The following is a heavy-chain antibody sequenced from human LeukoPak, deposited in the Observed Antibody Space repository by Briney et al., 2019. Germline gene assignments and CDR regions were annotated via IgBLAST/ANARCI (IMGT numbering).Heavy chain of an antibody. J-gene: IGHJ4*02. V-gene: IGHV3-21*01. CDR2: ISSSMISI. CDR1: GFTFRRYD. Sequence: NSGGSLRLSCASSGFTFRRYDMNWVRQAPGKGLEWVSFISSSMISIHYADSAQGRFTISRDNARNILYLQMNSLRAEDTAVYYCARVYDVLTGGFDHWGQGALVTVSS. D-gene: IGHD3-9*01. CDR3: ARVYDVLTGGFDH.